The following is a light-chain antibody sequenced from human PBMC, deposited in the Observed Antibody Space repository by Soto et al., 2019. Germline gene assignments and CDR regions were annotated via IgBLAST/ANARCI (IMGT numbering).Light chain of an antibody. CDR2: DAA. CDR1: QNINTY. J-gene: IGKJ4*01. CDR3: QQANSFPLT. V-gene: IGKV1-39*01. Sequence: DIQMTQSPYSLSAAVGDRVTIACRASQNINTYLNWYQQKPGKAPKLLMFDAASLQSGVPSRFSGSGSRTDFTLTISSLQPEDFATYYCQQANSFPLTFGGGTKVDI.